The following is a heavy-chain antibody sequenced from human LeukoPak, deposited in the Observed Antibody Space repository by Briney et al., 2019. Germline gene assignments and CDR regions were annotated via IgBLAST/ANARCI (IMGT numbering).Heavy chain of an antibody. D-gene: IGHD2-21*02. J-gene: IGHJ3*02. V-gene: IGHV3-74*01. CDR2: INSDGSST. CDR3: TRQVVTLSSDAFDI. Sequence: GGSLRLSCAASGFTFSSYWMHWVRQAPGKGLVWVSRINSDGSSTSYADSVKGRFTISRDNAKNTLYLQMNSLRAEDTAVYYCTRQVVTLSSDAFDIWGQGTMVTVSS. CDR1: GFTFSSYW.